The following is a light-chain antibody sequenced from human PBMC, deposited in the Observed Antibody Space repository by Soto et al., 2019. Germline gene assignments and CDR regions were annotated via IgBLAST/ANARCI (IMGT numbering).Light chain of an antibody. V-gene: IGKV4-1*01. CDR2: WAS. CDR1: QSVLYRSNNKNY. J-gene: IGKJ1*01. Sequence: DIVMTQSPDSLAVSLGERATINCKSSQSVLYRSNNKNYLAWYQQKPGQPPKLLIYWASTRESGVPDRCSVRGSGTDFTLTISSLQAEDVAVYYCQQYYSTPWTFGQGTKVEIK. CDR3: QQYYSTPWT.